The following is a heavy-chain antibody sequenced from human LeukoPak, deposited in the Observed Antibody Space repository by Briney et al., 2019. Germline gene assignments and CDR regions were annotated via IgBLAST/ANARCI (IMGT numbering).Heavy chain of an antibody. CDR1: GCSISSYY. CDR2: IYYSGST. CDR3: AMIANDAFDI. J-gene: IGHJ3*02. Sequence: SETLSLTCTVSGCSISSYYWSWIRQPPGKGLEWIGYIYYSGSTNYNPSLKTRVTISVDTSKNQFSLKLSPVTAADTAVYYCAMIANDAFDISGQGTMVTVSS. D-gene: IGHD3-22*01. V-gene: IGHV4-59*01.